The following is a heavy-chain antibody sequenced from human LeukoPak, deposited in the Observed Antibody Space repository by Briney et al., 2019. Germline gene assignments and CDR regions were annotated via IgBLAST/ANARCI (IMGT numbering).Heavy chain of an antibody. CDR3: AKARGGVFDI. Sequence: GGSLRLYCAASGFTFDDYAMHWVRQAPGKGLEWDSDITWNSGKIGYADSVKGRFTISRDNGKNSLYLQTNSLRAEDMALYYCAKARGGVFDIWGLGTTVTVSS. V-gene: IGHV3-9*03. D-gene: IGHD3-10*01. CDR1: GFTFDDYA. CDR2: ITWNSGKI. J-gene: IGHJ3*02.